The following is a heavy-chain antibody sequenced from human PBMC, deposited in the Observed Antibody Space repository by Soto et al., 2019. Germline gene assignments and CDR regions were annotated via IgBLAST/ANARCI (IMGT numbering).Heavy chain of an antibody. CDR3: ASEPGYGVGPAAMEGSGGFDY. Sequence: SETLSLTCAFYGRSFSGYYWSWIRQPPGKGLEWIGEINHSGSTNYNPSLKSRVTISVDTSKNQFSLKLSSVTAADTAVYYCASEPGYGVGPAAMEGSGGFDYWGQGTLVTVSS. V-gene: IGHV4-34*01. D-gene: IGHD2-2*01. CDR2: INHSGST. CDR1: GRSFSGYY. J-gene: IGHJ4*02.